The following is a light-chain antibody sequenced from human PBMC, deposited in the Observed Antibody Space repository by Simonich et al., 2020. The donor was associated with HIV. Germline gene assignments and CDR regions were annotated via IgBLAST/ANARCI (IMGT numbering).Light chain of an antibody. CDR2: QVS. V-gene: IGKV2-30*02. CDR1: QSLEHSDGNTY. Sequence: DVVMTQSPLSLPVTLGQPASISCRSSQSLEHSDGNTYLNWFKLRPGQSQRRLIYQVSNRDSGVPDRFSGSGSGTDFTLKISSVEAEDVGVYYCMQRTHWWRTFGQGTKVEIK. CDR3: MQRTHWWRT. J-gene: IGKJ1*01.